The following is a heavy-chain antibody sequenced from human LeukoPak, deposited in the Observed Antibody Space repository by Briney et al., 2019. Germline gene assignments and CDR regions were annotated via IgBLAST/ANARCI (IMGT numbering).Heavy chain of an antibody. CDR2: IYYSGST. J-gene: IGHJ4*02. D-gene: IGHD6-19*01. V-gene: IGHV4-31*03. Sequence: PSETLSLICTVSDGSINSGAYYWSWIRQLPGKGLEWIGYIYYSGSTYYNPSLKSRVTISVDTSKSQFSLKLTSVTAADTAVYYCARDYSGWLYLDYWGQGTLVTVSS. CDR3: ARDYSGWLYLDY. CDR1: DGSINSGAYY.